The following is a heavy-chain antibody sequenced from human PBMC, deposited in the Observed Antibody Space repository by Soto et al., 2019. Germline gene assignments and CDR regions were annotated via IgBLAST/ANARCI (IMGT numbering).Heavy chain of an antibody. CDR3: ARVPLGYCSTHNCQRNTGPLQY. V-gene: IGHV3-66*01. J-gene: IGHJ4*02. D-gene: IGHD2-2*01. CDR1: GFIVSDNY. Sequence: PGGSLRLSCAASGFIVSDNYMSWVRQAPGKGLEWVSVLYKDGITCYTDSVSGRFTISRESPKNTLFLQMDILSVEDTVVYYCARVPLGYCSTHNCQRNTGPLQYWGEATLVTVSS. CDR2: LYKDGIT.